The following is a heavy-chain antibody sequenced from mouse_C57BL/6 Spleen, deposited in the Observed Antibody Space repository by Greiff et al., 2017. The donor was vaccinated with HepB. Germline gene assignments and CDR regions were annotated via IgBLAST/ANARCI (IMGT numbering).Heavy chain of an antibody. Sequence: QVQLQQSGPGLVQPSQSLSITCTVSGFSLTSYGVHWVRQSPGKGLEWLGVIWSGGSTDYNAAFISRLSISKDNSKSQVFFKMNSLQADDTAIYYCARNMRVYYGNPYYAMDYWGQGTSVTVSS. CDR2: IWSGGST. J-gene: IGHJ4*01. D-gene: IGHD2-1*01. V-gene: IGHV2-2*01. CDR1: GFSLTSYG. CDR3: ARNMRVYYGNPYYAMDY.